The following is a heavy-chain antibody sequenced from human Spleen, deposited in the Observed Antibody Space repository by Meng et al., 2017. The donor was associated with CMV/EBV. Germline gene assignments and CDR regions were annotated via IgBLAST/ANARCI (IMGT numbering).Heavy chain of an antibody. CDR1: GFSLSTSGVG. CDR2: IYWNDDK. CDR3: AHRLRWFDP. Sequence: LTCPLSGFSLSTSGVGVGWIRQPPGKALEWLALIYWNDDKRYSPSLKSRLTITKDTSKNQVVLTMTNMDPVDTATYYCAHRLRWFDPWGQGTLVTVSS. J-gene: IGHJ5*02. D-gene: IGHD3-10*01. V-gene: IGHV2-5*01.